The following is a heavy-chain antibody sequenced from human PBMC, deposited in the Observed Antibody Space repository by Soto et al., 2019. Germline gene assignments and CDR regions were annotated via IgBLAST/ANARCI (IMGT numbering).Heavy chain of an antibody. CDR1: GGSFSGYY. V-gene: IGHV4-34*01. J-gene: IGHJ4*02. Sequence: SETLSLTCAVYGGSFSGYYWSWIRQPPGKGLEWIGEINHSGSTNYNPSLKIRVTISVDTSKNQFSLKLSSVPAADTAVYYCARRDFDYWGQGTLVTVSS. CDR2: INHSGST. CDR3: ARRDFDY.